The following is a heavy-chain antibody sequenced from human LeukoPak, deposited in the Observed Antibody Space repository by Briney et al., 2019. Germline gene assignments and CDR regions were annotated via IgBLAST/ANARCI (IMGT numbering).Heavy chain of an antibody. CDR2: INHSGST. V-gene: IGHV4-34*01. J-gene: IGHJ5*02. CDR1: GGSFSGYY. D-gene: IGHD6-13*01. Sequence: TSETLSLTCAVYGGSFSGYYWSWIRQPPGKGLEWIGEINHSGSTNYNPSLKSRVTISVDASKNQFSLKLSSVTAADTAVYYCARGPGQLVPGWFDPWGQGTLVTVSS. CDR3: ARGPGQLVPGWFDP.